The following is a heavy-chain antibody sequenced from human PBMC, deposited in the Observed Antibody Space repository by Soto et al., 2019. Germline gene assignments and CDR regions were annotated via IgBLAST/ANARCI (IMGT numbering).Heavy chain of an antibody. Sequence: QVQLVESGGGVVQPGTSLRLSCAASGFTFTSYGLHWVRQAPGKGLEWVAGISYDGSKKYFADSVKGRFTISRDNPRSTLFLDMNSLRGEDTAIYYCAKTLFGEDNYGMDFWGQGTTVTVSS. D-gene: IGHD3-10*02. CDR3: AKTLFGEDNYGMDF. CDR1: GFTFTSYG. CDR2: ISYDGSKK. V-gene: IGHV3-30*18. J-gene: IGHJ6*02.